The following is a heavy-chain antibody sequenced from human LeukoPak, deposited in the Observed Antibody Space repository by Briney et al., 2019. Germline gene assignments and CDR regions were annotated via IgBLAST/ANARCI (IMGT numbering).Heavy chain of an antibody. V-gene: IGHV4-4*07. Sequence: SETLSLTCTVSGGSISSYYWSWTRQPAGKGLEWIGRIYTSGSTNYNPSLKSRVTMSVDTSKNQFSLKLSSVTAADTAVYYCAREVAITMILGNWFDPWGQGTLVTVSS. CDR1: GGSISSYY. CDR3: AREVAITMILGNWFDP. J-gene: IGHJ5*02. D-gene: IGHD3-22*01. CDR2: IYTSGST.